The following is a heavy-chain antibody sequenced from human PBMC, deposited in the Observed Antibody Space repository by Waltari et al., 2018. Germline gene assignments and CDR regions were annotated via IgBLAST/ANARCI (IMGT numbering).Heavy chain of an antibody. J-gene: IGHJ3*02. D-gene: IGHD1-20*01. CDR3: AREVNWNDGAFDI. CDR1: GFTFSSYS. V-gene: IGHV3-21*01. CDR2: ISSSSSYI. Sequence: EVQLVESGGGLVKPGGSLSLSCAASGFTFSSYSMNWVRQAPGRGLEWVSSISSSSSYIYYADSVKGRFTISRDNAKNSLYLQMNSLRAEDTAVYYCAREVNWNDGAFDIWGQGTMVTVSS.